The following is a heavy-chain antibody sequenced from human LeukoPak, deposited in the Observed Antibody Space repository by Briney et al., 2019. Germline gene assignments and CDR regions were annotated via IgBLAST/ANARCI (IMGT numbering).Heavy chain of an antibody. CDR1: GGTFSSYA. Sequence: SVKVSCKASGGTFSSYAISWVRQAPGQGLEWMGRIIPILGVANYAQKFQGRVTITADKSTSTAYMELSSLRSEDTAVYYCARDEVIVGATCFDYWGQGTLVTVSS. J-gene: IGHJ4*02. V-gene: IGHV1-69*04. CDR3: ARDEVIVGATCFDY. D-gene: IGHD1-26*01. CDR2: IIPILGVA.